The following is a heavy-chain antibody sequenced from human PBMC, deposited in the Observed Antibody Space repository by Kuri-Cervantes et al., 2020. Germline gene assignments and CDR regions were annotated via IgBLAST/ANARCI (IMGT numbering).Heavy chain of an antibody. Sequence: GGSLRLSCAASGFTFSSYWMSWVRQAPGKGLEWVANIKQDGSEKYYVDSVKGQFTISRDNAKNSLYLQMNSLRAEDTAVYYCARHGPPYYDSSDPSGAFDIWGQGTMVTVSS. J-gene: IGHJ3*02. V-gene: IGHV3-7*01. CDR1: GFTFSSYW. CDR2: IKQDGSEK. CDR3: ARHGPPYYDSSDPSGAFDI. D-gene: IGHD3-22*01.